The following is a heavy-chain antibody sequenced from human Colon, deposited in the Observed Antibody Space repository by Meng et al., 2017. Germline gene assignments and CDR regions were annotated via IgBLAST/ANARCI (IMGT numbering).Heavy chain of an antibody. V-gene: IGHV3-23*04. D-gene: IGHD4-17*01. CDR3: APKVTTVTTDFGH. Sequence: EVELVEYGGGLVHPGGSLRLSFVASGFPFHTYAMSWVRQAPGKGLEWVSAIGASGSSTYYADSVKGRFTISRDNSKNTLYLQMNSLRAEDTALFYCAPKVTTVTTDFGHWGQGTLVTVSS. J-gene: IGHJ4*02. CDR2: IGASGSST. CDR1: GFPFHTYA.